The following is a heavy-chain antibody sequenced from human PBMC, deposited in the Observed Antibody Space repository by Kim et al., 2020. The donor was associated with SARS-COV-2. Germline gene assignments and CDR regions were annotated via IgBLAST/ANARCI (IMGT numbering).Heavy chain of an antibody. Sequence: SETLSLTCTVSGGSISSSVYYWSWMRQYPGKGLEWIGHIHPSGSTYYNPSLKSRVILSVDTSKNQFSLNLSSVTAADTAVYYCARGRDHSKSGDWGQGTLVTVSS. CDR3: ARGRDHSKSGD. CDR2: IHPSGST. D-gene: IGHD4-4*01. CDR1: GGSISSSVYY. V-gene: IGHV4-31*03. J-gene: IGHJ4*02.